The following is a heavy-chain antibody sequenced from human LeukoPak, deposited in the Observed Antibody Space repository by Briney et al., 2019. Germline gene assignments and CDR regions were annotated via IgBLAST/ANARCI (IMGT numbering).Heavy chain of an antibody. Sequence: PGGSLRLSCAASGFTFSSYGMHWVRQAPGKGLEWVAVIWYDGSNKYYADSVKGRFTISRDNSKNTLYLQMNSLRAGDTAVYYCAKGITNYYYYGMDVWGQGTTVTVSS. V-gene: IGHV3-33*06. CDR1: GFTFSSYG. CDR3: AKGITNYYYYGMDV. D-gene: IGHD3-10*01. J-gene: IGHJ6*02. CDR2: IWYDGSNK.